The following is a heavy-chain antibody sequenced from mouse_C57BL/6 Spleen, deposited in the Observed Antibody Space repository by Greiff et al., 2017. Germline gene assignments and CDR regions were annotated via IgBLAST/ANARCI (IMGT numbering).Heavy chain of an antibody. J-gene: IGHJ3*01. CDR2: ISSGGDYI. D-gene: IGHD2-5*01. CDR3: TREGYSNHLFAY. V-gene: IGHV5-9-1*02. Sequence: EVMLVESGEGLVKPGGSLKLSCAASGFTFSSYAMSWVRQTPEKRLEWVAYISSGGDYIYYADTVKGRFTISRDNARNTLYLQMSSLKSEDTAMYYCTREGYSNHLFAYWGQGTLVTVSA. CDR1: GFTFSSYA.